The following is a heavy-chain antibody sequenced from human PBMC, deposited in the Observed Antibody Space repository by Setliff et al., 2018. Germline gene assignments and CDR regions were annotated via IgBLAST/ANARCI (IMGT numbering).Heavy chain of an antibody. V-gene: IGHV4-34*01. CDR3: RYWSGYYNKDY. J-gene: IGHJ4*02. CDR2: INHSGST. Sequence: PSETLSLTCTVYGGSFTNYYWGWIRQTPGKGLEWIGEINHSGSTNYNPSLKSRLTISVDASTNQFSLKLYSVTAADTAGHYCRYWSGYYNKDYWGQGTLVTVSS. CDR1: GGSFTNYY. D-gene: IGHD3-3*01.